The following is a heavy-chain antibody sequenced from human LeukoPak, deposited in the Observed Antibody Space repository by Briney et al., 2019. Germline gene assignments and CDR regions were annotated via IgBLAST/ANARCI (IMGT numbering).Heavy chain of an antibody. CDR3: ARWYSSGWYSDY. J-gene: IGHJ4*02. Sequence: GRSLRLSCAASGFTFSSYGMHWVRQAPGKGLEWVAVIWYDGSNKYYADSVRGRFTISRDNAKNTVYLQMNSLRAEDTAVYYCARWYSSGWYSDYWGQGTLVTVSS. V-gene: IGHV3-33*01. CDR1: GFTFSSYG. CDR2: IWYDGSNK. D-gene: IGHD6-19*01.